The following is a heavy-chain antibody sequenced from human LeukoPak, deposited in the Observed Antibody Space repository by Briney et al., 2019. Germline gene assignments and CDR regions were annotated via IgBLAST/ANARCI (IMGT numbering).Heavy chain of an antibody. CDR2: IYYSGST. CDR1: GGSISSYY. CDR3: ASSRYYYDSSGYYWNFNWFDP. Sequence: SETLSLTCTVSGGSISSYYWSWIRQPPGKGMEWIGYIYYSGSTNYNPSLKSRVTISVDTSKNQFSLKLSSVTAADPAVYYCASSRYYYDSSGYYWNFNWFDPWGQGTLVTVSS. J-gene: IGHJ5*02. D-gene: IGHD3-22*01. V-gene: IGHV4-59*01.